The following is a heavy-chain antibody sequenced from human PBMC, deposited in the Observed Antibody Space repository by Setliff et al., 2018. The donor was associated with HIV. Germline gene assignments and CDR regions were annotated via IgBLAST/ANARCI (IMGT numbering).Heavy chain of an antibody. J-gene: IGHJ4*02. V-gene: IGHV1-8*02. CDR2: MNPNSGNT. D-gene: IGHD3-22*01. CDR3: ARALPYDSSGWGRHHIGPSPGFDY. CDR1: GYTFTSYD. Sequence: ASVKVSCKASGYTFTSYDINWVRQATGQGLEWMGWMNPNSGNTGYAQKFQGRVTMTRNTSISTAYMELSSLRSEDTAVYYCARALPYDSSGWGRHHIGPSPGFDYWGQGTLVTVSS.